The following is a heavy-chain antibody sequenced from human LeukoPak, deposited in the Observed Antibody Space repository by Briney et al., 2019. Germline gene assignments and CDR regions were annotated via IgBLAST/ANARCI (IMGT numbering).Heavy chain of an antibody. V-gene: IGHV4-59*08. CDR2: IYYIGST. CDR1: GGSIRSYY. D-gene: IGHD2-21*02. CDR3: ARLPGCSGADCFRAFDI. J-gene: IGHJ3*02. Sequence: SETLSLTCTVSGGSIRSYYWSWIRQPPGKGLKCIGYIYYIGSTNYNPSLRSRITMSVDTSKNHFSLSLTSVTAADTAVYYCARLPGCSGADCFRAFDIWGQGTMVTVSS.